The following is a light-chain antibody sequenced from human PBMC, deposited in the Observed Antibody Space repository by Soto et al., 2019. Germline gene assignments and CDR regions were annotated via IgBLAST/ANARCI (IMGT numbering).Light chain of an antibody. V-gene: IGLV2-14*01. CDR1: SSDVGGYKY. J-gene: IGLJ7*01. CDR2: DVS. Sequence: QSVLTQPASVSGSPGQSITIPCTGTSSDVGGYKYVSWYQQHPGKAPKLMIYDVSNRPSGVSNRFSGSKSGNTASLTISGLQAEDEADYYCSSYTSSTTLVFGAGTQLTVL. CDR3: SSYTSSTTLV.